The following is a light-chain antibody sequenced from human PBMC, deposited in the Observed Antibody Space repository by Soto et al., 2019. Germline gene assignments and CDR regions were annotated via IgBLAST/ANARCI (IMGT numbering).Light chain of an antibody. CDR3: QQYGGSAPWT. CDR2: GAS. Sequence: EIVLTQPPGPLSVSPGDRVTLSCRASQTVNNNYLAWYQQKRGQAPRLLIYGASTPATGTPARFSGSGSGTHFTLTVSRLEPEDFAVYYCQQYGGSAPWTFGPGTKVDMK. V-gene: IGKV3-20*01. J-gene: IGKJ1*01. CDR1: QTVNNNY.